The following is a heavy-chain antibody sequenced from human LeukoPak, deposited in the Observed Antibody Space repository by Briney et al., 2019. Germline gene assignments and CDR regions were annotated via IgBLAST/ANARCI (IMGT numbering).Heavy chain of an antibody. CDR1: GYTFTSYD. CDR3: ARGRGGYYYDSSGSY. Sequence: ASVKVSCKASGYTFTSYDINWVRQATGQGLEWMGWMNPNSGNTGYAQKFQGRVTMTRNTSISTAYMEQSSLRSEDTAVYYCARGRGGYYYDSSGSYWGQGTLVTVSS. V-gene: IGHV1-8*01. D-gene: IGHD3-22*01. J-gene: IGHJ4*02. CDR2: MNPNSGNT.